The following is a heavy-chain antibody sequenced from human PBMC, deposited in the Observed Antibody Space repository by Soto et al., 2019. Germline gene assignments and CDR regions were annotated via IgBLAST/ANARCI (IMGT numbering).Heavy chain of an antibody. Sequence: PSETLSLTCTVSGCSISSYYWSWIRQPPGKGLEWIGYIYYSGSTNYNPSLKSRVTISVDTSKNQFSLKLSSVTAADTAVYYCAIQLDSGSQFDYWGQGTLVTVSS. D-gene: IGHD3-10*01. CDR1: GCSISSYY. CDR2: IYYSGST. CDR3: AIQLDSGSQFDY. V-gene: IGHV4-59*01. J-gene: IGHJ4*02.